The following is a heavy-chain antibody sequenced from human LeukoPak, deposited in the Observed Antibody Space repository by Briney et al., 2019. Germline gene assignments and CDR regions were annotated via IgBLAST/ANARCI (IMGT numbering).Heavy chain of an antibody. Sequence: GSSVKVSCKASGATFSSYAISWGRQAPGQGLEWMRGIIPIFCTANSAQKFQGRVTITTDESTCTAYMELSSLRSEDTAVYYCARDSRRIAALYYYYYYMDVWGKGTTVTVSS. CDR3: ARDSRRIAALYYYYYYMDV. V-gene: IGHV1-69*05. J-gene: IGHJ6*03. CDR1: GATFSSYA. D-gene: IGHD6-6*01. CDR2: IIPIFCTA.